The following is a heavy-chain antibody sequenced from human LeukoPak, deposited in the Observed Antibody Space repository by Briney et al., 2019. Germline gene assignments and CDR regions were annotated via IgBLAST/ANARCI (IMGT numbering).Heavy chain of an antibody. CDR1: GFTFKTYA. V-gene: IGHV3-23*01. J-gene: IGHJ4*02. Sequence: GGSLRLSCAASGFTFKTYAMSWVRQAPGRGLEWVSGIRSSGDSTYYADSVKGRFTISRDNSRNTLYLQMNSLSAEDTAVYYCAKEVRESAWFYFDYWGQGTLATVSS. CDR3: AKEVRESAWFYFDY. CDR2: IRSSGDST. D-gene: IGHD3-10*01.